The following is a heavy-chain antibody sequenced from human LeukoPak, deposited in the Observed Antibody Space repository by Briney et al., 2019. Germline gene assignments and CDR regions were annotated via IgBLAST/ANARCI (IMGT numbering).Heavy chain of an antibody. CDR1: GFTFSSYG. CDR3: AKDQWDIVVVPAAMEGGTLDY. V-gene: IGHV3-30*18. J-gene: IGHJ4*02. CDR2: ISYDGSNK. D-gene: IGHD2-2*01. Sequence: GGSLRLSCAASGFTFSSYGMHWVRQAPGKGLEWVAVISYDGSNKYYADSVKGRFIISRDNSKNTLYLQMNSLRAEDTAVYYCAKDQWDIVVVPAAMEGGTLDYWGQGTLVTVSS.